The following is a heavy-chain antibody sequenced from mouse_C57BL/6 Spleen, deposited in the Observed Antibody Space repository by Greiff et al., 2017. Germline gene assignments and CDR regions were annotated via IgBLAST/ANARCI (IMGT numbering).Heavy chain of an antibody. CDR3: ARAYDYDAWFAY. Sequence: EVNLVESGGGLVKPGGSLKLSCAASGFTFSSYAMSWVRQTPEKRLEWVATISDGGSYTYYPDNVKGRFTISRDNAKNNLYLQMSHLKSEDTAMYYCARAYDYDAWFAYWGQGTLVTVSA. D-gene: IGHD2-4*01. V-gene: IGHV5-4*03. CDR2: ISDGGSYT. J-gene: IGHJ3*01. CDR1: GFTFSSYA.